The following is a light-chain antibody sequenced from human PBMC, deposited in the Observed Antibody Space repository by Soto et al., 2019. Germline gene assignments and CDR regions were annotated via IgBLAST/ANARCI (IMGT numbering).Light chain of an antibody. J-gene: IGKJ2*01. V-gene: IGKV1-39*01. CDR2: AAS. Sequence: DIQMTQSPSSLSASVGDRVSITCRASQSSSSYLNWYQQKPGKAPKLLNDAASSLQSGVPSRFSGSGSGTDFTLTISSLQPEDFATYYCQQSYSTPVTFGQGTKLEIK. CDR3: QQSYSTPVT. CDR1: QSSSSY.